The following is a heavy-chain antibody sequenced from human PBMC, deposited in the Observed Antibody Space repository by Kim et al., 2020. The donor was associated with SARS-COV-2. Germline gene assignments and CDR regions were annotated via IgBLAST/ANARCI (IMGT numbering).Heavy chain of an antibody. D-gene: IGHD6-13*01. V-gene: IGHV3-21*01. CDR2: TGNYR. J-gene: IGHJ4*02. CDR3: AIGAGGP. Sequence: TGNYRDYADSVKGRFTISRDNAQNSLFLQINGLRAEDTAVYYCAIGAGGPWGQETLVTVSS.